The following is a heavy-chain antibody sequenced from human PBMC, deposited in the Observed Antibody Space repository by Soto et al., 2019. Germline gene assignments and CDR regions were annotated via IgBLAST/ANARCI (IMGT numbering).Heavy chain of an antibody. CDR2: IRQDGGEK. Sequence: GGSLRLSCAASGFSFSTYWISWVRQSPGKGLEWVANIRQDGGEKYYVDSVRGRFTVSRDNANNSLYLQTNSLRAEDTAVYYCARVNKEIVVVVAATHPYYYYYMDVWGKGTTVTVSS. CDR3: ARVNKEIVVVVAATHPYYYYYMDV. J-gene: IGHJ6*03. D-gene: IGHD2-15*01. V-gene: IGHV3-7*05. CDR1: GFSFSTYW.